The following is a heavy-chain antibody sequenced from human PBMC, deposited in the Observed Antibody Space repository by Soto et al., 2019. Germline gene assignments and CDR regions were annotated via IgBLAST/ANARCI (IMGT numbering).Heavy chain of an antibody. Sequence: QVHLQQWGAGLLKPSETLSLTCAVNGGAFNGYYWTWIRQSPGKGLQWIGEIIHSGTVDYNPSLNSPVTFSIDTSKKQLSLTLTAVTAADTAVYYCARAGAALVRGSIGGFDYWGQGTLVTVSS. V-gene: IGHV4-34*12. CDR1: GGAFNGYY. D-gene: IGHD3-10*01. CDR2: IIHSGTV. J-gene: IGHJ4*02. CDR3: ARAGAALVRGSIGGFDY.